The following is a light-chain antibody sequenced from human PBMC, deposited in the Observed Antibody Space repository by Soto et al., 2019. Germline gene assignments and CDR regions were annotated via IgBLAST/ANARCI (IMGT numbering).Light chain of an antibody. J-gene: IGKJ1*01. CDR1: QSVSSTY. CDR3: QQHSSSPLT. V-gene: IGKV3-20*01. CDR2: GTS. Sequence: EILLTQSPGTLSLSPGDRATLSCRASQSVSSTYLAWYQQKPGQAPRLLIYGTSNRATGIPDRFSGSGSGTDFTLTISRLEPEDFAVYYCQQHSSSPLTFGLGTKVEIK.